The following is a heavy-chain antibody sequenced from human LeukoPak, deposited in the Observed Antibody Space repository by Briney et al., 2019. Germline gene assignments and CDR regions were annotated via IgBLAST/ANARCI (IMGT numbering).Heavy chain of an antibody. CDR2: IFYSGST. V-gene: IGHV4-39*01. Sequence: PSETLSLTCTVSGDSISSNTYYWGWIRQPPGKGLEWFGSIFYSGSTYYNPSLKSRVTISIDTSKNQFSLKLSSVTAADTSVYYCARHEWKVATITAYFDYWGQGTLVTVSS. CDR3: ARHEWKVATITAYFDY. CDR1: GDSISSNTYY. J-gene: IGHJ4*02. D-gene: IGHD5-12*01.